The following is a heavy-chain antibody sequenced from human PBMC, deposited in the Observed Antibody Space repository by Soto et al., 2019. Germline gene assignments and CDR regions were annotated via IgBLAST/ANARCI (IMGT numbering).Heavy chain of an antibody. J-gene: IGHJ3*02. CDR3: ARDRPDDMKGAWRAVDI. CDR2: ISVYNGNT. CDR1: GYTFMSHS. D-gene: IGHD1-26*01. Sequence: QVQLVQSGAEVKRPGASVKVSCKASGYTFMSHSISWVRQAPGQGLEWMGRISVYNGNTNYAQKLQGRVTMTTDISTSTAYMELRSLRSDDTAVYYCARDRPDDMKGAWRAVDIWGQGTMVNVSS. V-gene: IGHV1-18*01.